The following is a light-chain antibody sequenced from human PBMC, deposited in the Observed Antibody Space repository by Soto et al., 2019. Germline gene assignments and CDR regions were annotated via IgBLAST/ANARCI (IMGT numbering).Light chain of an antibody. J-gene: IGKJ1*01. CDR2: GAS. CDR3: QQYGTSPPT. Sequence: EIVLTQSPGPLSLSPGGRATLSCRASQSVSSSDLAWYQQKPGQAPRLLISGASSRATGIPDRFSGSGSGTDFTLTISRLEPEDFAVFYCQQYGTSPPTFGQGTKVDIK. CDR1: QSVSSSD. V-gene: IGKV3-20*01.